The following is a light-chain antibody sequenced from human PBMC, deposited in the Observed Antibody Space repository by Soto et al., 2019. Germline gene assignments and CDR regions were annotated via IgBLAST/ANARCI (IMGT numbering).Light chain of an antibody. CDR2: GAS. CDR1: AIISSY. V-gene: IGKV1-39*01. J-gene: IGKJ1*01. CDR3: QQSSSTPWT. Sequence: DIQMTQSPSSLSASVGDRVTITCRASAIISSYLHWYQHRPGKAPKLLIYGASTLQSGVPSRFSGSGSGTDFTLTISSLQPEDFATYFCQQSSSTPWTFGQGTRVEI.